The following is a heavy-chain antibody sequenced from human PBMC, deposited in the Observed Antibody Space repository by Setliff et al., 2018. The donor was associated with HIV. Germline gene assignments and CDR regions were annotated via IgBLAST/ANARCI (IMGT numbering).Heavy chain of an antibody. D-gene: IGHD3-3*01. CDR2: MNPHSGNT. CDR1: GYTFTSYD. CDR3: ARGAGNPHWYYDTWSGPSSGYFQH. Sequence: ASVKVSCKASGYTFTSYDINWVRQAAGQGLEWMGWMNPHSGNTGYAQKFQGRVTMTRDTSISTAYLDLSRLRSDDTAVYYCARGAGNPHWYYDTWSGPSSGYFQHWGQGTLVTVSS. J-gene: IGHJ1*01. V-gene: IGHV1-8*02.